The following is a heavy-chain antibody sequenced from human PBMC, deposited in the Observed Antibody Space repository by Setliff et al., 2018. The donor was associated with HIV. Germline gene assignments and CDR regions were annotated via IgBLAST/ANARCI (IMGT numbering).Heavy chain of an antibody. Sequence: SETLSLTCTVSGGSISYYWSWIRQPPGKGLEWIGYIHYSGNTNYNPSLKSRVTMSVDTSNNQVSLKLTSASAADTAVYYCARLTPYPNYYDSSGYFDCWGQGTLVTVSS. CDR2: IHYSGNT. V-gene: IGHV4-59*12. CDR1: GGSISYY. CDR3: ARLTPYPNYYDSSGYFDC. J-gene: IGHJ4*02. D-gene: IGHD3-22*01.